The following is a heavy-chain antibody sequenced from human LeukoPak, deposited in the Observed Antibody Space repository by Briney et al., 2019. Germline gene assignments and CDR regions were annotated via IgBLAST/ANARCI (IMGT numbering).Heavy chain of an antibody. V-gene: IGHV1-8*03. CDR3: ARGLRIRGVIIGY. CDR1: GYTFTSYD. J-gene: IGHJ4*02. CDR2: MNPNSGNT. Sequence: ASVKVSCKASGYTFTSYDINWVRQATGQGLEWMGWMNPNSGNTGYAQKFQGRVTITRNTSISTAYMELGSLRSEDTAVYYCARGLRIRGVIIGYWGQGTLVTVSS. D-gene: IGHD3-10*01.